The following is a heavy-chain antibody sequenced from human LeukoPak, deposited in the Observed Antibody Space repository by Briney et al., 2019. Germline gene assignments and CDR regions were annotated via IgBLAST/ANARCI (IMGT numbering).Heavy chain of an antibody. V-gene: IGHV3-23*01. CDR3: AKARLWYYDSSGLGI. Sequence: PGGSLRLSCAASGFTFSSYAMSWVRQAPGKGPEWVSAISGSGGSTYYADSVKGRFTISRDNSKNTLYLQMNSLRAEDTAVYYCAKARLWYYDSSGLGIWGQGTLVTVSS. CDR1: GFTFSSYA. CDR2: ISGSGGST. J-gene: IGHJ4*02. D-gene: IGHD3-22*01.